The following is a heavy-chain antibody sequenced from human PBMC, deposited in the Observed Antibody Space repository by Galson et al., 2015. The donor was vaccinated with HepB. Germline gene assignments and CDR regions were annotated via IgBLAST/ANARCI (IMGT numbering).Heavy chain of an antibody. J-gene: IGHJ4*02. V-gene: IGHV3-30-3*01. CDR2: ISYDGSKK. Sequence: SLRLSCAASGFTFSSYAMHWVRQAPGKGLEWVAVISYDGSKKYYADSVKGRFTISRDNSKNTLYLQMNSLRPEDTAVYYCATRVVTAHLPDYWGQGTLVIVSS. D-gene: IGHD2-21*02. CDR1: GFTFSSYA. CDR3: ATRVVTAHLPDY.